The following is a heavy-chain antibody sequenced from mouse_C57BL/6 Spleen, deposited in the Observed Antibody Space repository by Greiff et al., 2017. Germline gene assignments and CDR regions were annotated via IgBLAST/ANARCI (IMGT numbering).Heavy chain of an antibody. Sequence: EVQLQQSGAELVRPGASVKLSCTASGFNIKDDYMHWVKQRPEQGLEWIGWIDPENGDTEYASKFQGKATITADTSSNTAYLQLSSLTSEDTAVYYCTRSYYGFDYWGQGTTLTVSS. D-gene: IGHD1-1*01. V-gene: IGHV14-4*01. CDR1: GFNIKDDY. CDR3: TRSYYGFDY. J-gene: IGHJ2*01. CDR2: IDPENGDT.